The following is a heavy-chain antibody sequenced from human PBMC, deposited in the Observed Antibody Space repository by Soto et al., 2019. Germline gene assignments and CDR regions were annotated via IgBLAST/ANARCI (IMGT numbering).Heavy chain of an antibody. J-gene: IGHJ4*02. Sequence: PSETLSLTCTVSGGSINNYYWSWIRQPPGKGLECIGYIYSSGNTNYNPSLRSRVTISIDTSKNQFSLKLSSVTAADTAVYYCARFGARGRKNYFDYWGQGTLVTVSS. CDR1: GGSINNYY. CDR3: ARFGARGRKNYFDY. V-gene: IGHV4-59*08. CDR2: IYSSGNT. D-gene: IGHD3-10*01.